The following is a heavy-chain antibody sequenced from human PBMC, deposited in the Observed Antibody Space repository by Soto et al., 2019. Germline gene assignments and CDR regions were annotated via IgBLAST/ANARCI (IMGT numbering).Heavy chain of an antibody. CDR3: ARVVSSGYSYADY. CDR1: GGSFSGYY. J-gene: IGHJ4*02. Sequence: SETLSLTCAVYGGSFSGYYWSWIRQPPGKGLEWIGEINHSGSTNYNPSLKSRVTISVDTSKNQFSLKLSSVTAADTAVYYCARVVSSGYSYADYWGQGTLVTVSS. V-gene: IGHV4-34*01. D-gene: IGHD5-18*01. CDR2: INHSGST.